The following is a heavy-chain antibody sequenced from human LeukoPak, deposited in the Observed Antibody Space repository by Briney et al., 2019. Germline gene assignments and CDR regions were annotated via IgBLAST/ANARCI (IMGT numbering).Heavy chain of an antibody. V-gene: IGHV1-2*02. D-gene: IGHD5-18*01. J-gene: IGHJ4*02. Sequence: EASVKVSCKTSGYTFSDYYMHWVRQAPGRGLEWMGWSNPNSGVTIYAQRFQGRVTPTRDTSISTAYMELKSLRSDDTAVYYCARDLNDYCATTNCFTATDVDTTVVDNWGQGTLVTVSS. CDR3: ARDLNDYCATTNCFTATDVDTTVVDN. CDR1: GYTFSDYY. CDR2: SNPNSGVT.